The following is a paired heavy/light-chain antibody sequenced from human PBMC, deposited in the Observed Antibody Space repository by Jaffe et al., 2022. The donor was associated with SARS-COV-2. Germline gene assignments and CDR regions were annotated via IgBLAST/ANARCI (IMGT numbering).Light chain of an antibody. CDR3: HQYYGNPHT. J-gene: IGKJ2*01. Sequence: DIVMTQSPDSLVVSLGERATISCKSSQSLLYSSNNKNYLAWYQQNPGQPPKLLIYWASTRESGVPDRFSGSGSGTDFTLTISSLRAEDVAVYYCHQYYGNPHTFGQGTKLEIK. CDR1: QSLLYSSNNKNY. CDR2: WAS. V-gene: IGKV4-1*01.
Heavy chain of an antibody. Sequence: EVQLVESGGGLIQPGGSLRLSCAAPRVSFNIYWMYWVRQAPGKGLVWVSRINSDGSRIDYAESVKGRFTISRDNAKSTMYLQMNNLRIEDTAVYYCARDAGRGGHFDYWGQGTLVTVSS. CDR1: RVSFNIYW. V-gene: IGHV3-74*01. CDR2: INSDGSRI. CDR3: ARDAGRGGHFDY. D-gene: IGHD1-26*01. J-gene: IGHJ4*02.